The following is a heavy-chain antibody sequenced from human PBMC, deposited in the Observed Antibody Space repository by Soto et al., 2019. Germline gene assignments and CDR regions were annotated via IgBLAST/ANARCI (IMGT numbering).Heavy chain of an antibody. J-gene: IGHJ3*01. CDR3: AKDTVGGYSFWSGYYSDGLDV. Sequence: EVKLLESGGGLAQPGGSLRLSCVGSGFTFDSYAISWVHQAPGERLQWIAAISGSAGGTDYAHSVRGRFTISRDNAKKTVHLQMDSLRVEDTAVYFCAKDTVGGYSFWSGYYSDGLDVWGQGTLVTVS. V-gene: IGHV3-23*01. CDR1: GFTFDSYA. D-gene: IGHD3-3*01. CDR2: ISGSAGGT.